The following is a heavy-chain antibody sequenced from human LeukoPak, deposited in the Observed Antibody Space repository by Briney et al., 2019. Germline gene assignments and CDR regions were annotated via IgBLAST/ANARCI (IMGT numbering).Heavy chain of an antibody. J-gene: IGHJ4*02. D-gene: IGHD5-18*01. CDR2: ISAYNGNT. CDR3: ARDRVDTAMVPDY. V-gene: IGHV1-18*04. Sequence: GASVKVSCKASGYTVTSYGISWVRQAPGQGLEWMGWISAYNGNTNYAQKLQGRVTSTSTAYMELRSLRSDDTAVYYCARDRVDTAMVPDYWGQGTLVTVSS. CDR1: GYTVTSYG.